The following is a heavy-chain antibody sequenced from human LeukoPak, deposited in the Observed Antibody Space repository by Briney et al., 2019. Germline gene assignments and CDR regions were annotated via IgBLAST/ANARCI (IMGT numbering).Heavy chain of an antibody. V-gene: IGHV3-23*01. CDR1: GFTFSNYA. D-gene: IGHD4-23*01. CDR2: ISGGGGST. J-gene: IGHJ4*02. CDR3: ARDYGGSSPFDY. Sequence: GGSLRLSCAASGFTFSNYALSWVRQAPGKGLECVSGISGGGGSTSYADSVKGRFTISRDNSQNTVYLQMNSLGAEDTAVYYCARDYGGSSPFDYWGQGTLVTVSS.